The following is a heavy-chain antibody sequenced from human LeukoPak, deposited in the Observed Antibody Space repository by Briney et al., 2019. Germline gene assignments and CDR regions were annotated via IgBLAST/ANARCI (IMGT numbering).Heavy chain of an antibody. CDR3: ARSGINRDAFDI. Sequence: SETLSLTCTVSGGSISSGSYYWGWIRQPPGKGLEWIGSIYYSRSTYYNPSLKSRVTICVDTSKNQFSLKLSPVTAADTAVYYCARSGINRDAFDIWGQGTMVTVSS. J-gene: IGHJ3*02. V-gene: IGHV4-39*01. CDR1: GGSISSGSYY. CDR2: IYYSRST. D-gene: IGHD2-15*01.